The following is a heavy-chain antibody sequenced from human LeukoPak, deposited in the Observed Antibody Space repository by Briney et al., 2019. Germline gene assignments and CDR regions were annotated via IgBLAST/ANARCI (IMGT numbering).Heavy chain of an antibody. Sequence: GGSLRLSCAASGFTLSNYSMNWVRQAQGKGLEWVSSISSNSKYIYYADSVKGRFTISRDNAKDSVYLQMNSLRAEDSATYYCVREGFYFFDFWGQGTLVTVSS. CDR2: ISSNSKYI. CDR3: VREGFYFFDF. V-gene: IGHV3-21*01. J-gene: IGHJ4*01. CDR1: GFTLSNYS.